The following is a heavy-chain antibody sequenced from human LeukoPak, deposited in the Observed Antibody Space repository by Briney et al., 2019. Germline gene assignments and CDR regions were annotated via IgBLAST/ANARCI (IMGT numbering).Heavy chain of an antibody. Sequence: GASVKVSCKASGYTFTSYGISWVRQAPGQGLEWMGWISTYNGNTNYAQKFQGRVTITADESTSTAYMELSSLRSEDTAVYYCARSEVRGVILLRFDPWGQGTLVTVSS. CDR1: GYTFTSYG. CDR2: ISTYNGNT. J-gene: IGHJ5*02. CDR3: ARSEVRGVILLRFDP. D-gene: IGHD3-10*01. V-gene: IGHV1-18*01.